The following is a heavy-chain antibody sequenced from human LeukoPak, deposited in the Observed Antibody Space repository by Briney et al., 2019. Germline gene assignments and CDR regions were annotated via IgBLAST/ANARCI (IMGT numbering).Heavy chain of an antibody. CDR1: GFTFSSYS. Sequence: LRLSCAASGFTFSSYSMNWIRQHPGKGLEWIGYIYYTGRTFYNPSLKSRVTMSADTSKNEFSLRLSSVTAADTAVYYCARGYCTTTSCYFPLKGFDPWGQGTLVTVSS. J-gene: IGHJ5*02. D-gene: IGHD2-2*01. CDR3: ARGYCTTTSCYFPLKGFDP. V-gene: IGHV4-31*02. CDR2: IYYTGRT.